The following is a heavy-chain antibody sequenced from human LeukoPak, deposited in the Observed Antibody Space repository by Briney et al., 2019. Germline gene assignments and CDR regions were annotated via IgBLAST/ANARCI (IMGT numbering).Heavy chain of an antibody. CDR2: INPNSGGT. Sequence: ASVKVSCKASGYTFTGYYMHWVRQAPGQGLEWMGWINPNSGGTNYAQKFQGRVTMTRDTSISTAYMELSRLRSDDTAVYYCARDQGAGTDRFWKYNDYGMDVWGQGTTVTVSS. CDR1: GYTFTGYY. D-gene: IGHD6-13*01. CDR3: ARDQGAGTDRFWKYNDYGMDV. V-gene: IGHV1-2*02. J-gene: IGHJ6*02.